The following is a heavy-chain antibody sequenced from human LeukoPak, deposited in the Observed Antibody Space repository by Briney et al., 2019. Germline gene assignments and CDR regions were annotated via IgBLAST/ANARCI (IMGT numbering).Heavy chain of an antibody. CDR2: TYYRSKWYN. Sequence: SQTLSLTCAISGDSVSRDTAAWNWVRQSPSRGLEWLGRTYYRSKWYNDYAVSVKSRITINPDTSKNQFSLQLDSVTPEDTAVYYCARDRGGSSWYYFDNWGQGSLVTVSS. CDR3: ARDRGGSSWYYFDN. CDR1: GDSVSRDTAA. V-gene: IGHV6-1*01. J-gene: IGHJ4*02. D-gene: IGHD6-13*01.